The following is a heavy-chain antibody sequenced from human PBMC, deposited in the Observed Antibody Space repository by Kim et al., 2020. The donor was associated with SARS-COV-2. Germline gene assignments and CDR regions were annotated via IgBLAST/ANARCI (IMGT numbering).Heavy chain of an antibody. V-gene: IGHV3-11*06. J-gene: IGHJ6*02. Sequence: KGRFTISRDNAKNSLYLQMNSLRAEDTAVYYCARDCSGGSCYGYYYGMDVWGQGTTVTVSS. CDR3: ARDCSGGSCYGYYYGMDV. D-gene: IGHD2-15*01.